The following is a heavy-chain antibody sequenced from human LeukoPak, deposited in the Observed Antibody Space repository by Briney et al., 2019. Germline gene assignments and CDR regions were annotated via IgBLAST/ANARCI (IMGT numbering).Heavy chain of an antibody. J-gene: IGHJ4*02. D-gene: IGHD5-18*01. CDR3: AKLWLWSYGDFDY. V-gene: IGHV3-23*01. CDR1: GFTFSSYA. Sequence: TGGSLRLSCAASGFTFSSYAMSWVRQAPGKGLEWVSTISGSDGTTYYAGSVKGRFTISRDNSKNTLYLQMNSLRAEDTAVYYCAKLWLWSYGDFDYWGQGTLVTVSS. CDR2: ISGSDGTT.